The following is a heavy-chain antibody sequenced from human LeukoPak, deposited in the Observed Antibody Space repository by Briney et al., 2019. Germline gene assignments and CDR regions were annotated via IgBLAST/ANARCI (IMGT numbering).Heavy chain of an antibody. CDR1: XSXG. D-gene: IGHD2-15*01. Sequence: XSXGXSWVRXAPGQGLEWMGWISAYNGNTNYAQKLQGRVTMTTDTSTSTAYMELRSLRSDDTAVYYCARARYCSGGSCYRVWFDPWGQGTLVTVSS. V-gene: IGHV1-18*01. J-gene: IGHJ5*02. CDR2: ISAYNGNT. CDR3: ARARYCSGGSCYRVWFDP.